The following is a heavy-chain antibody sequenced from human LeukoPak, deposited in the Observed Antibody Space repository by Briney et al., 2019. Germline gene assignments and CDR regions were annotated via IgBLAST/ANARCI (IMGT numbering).Heavy chain of an antibody. D-gene: IGHD2-2*02. CDR2: ISYDGSNK. J-gene: IGHJ6*02. V-gene: IGHV3-30-3*01. CDR1: GFTFSSYA. Sequence: GRSLRLSCAASGFTFSSYAMHWVRQAPGKGLEWVAVISYDGSNKYYADSVKGRFTISRDNSRNTLYLQMNSLRAEDTAVYYCVRDLGPYTPPMGYYYYGMDVWGQGTTVTVSS. CDR3: VRDLGPYTPPMGYYYYGMDV.